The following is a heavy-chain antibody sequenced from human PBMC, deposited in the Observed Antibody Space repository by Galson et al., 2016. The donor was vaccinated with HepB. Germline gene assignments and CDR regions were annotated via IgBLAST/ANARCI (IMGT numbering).Heavy chain of an antibody. CDR2: ISYDGSYE. Sequence: SLRLSCAASGFTFSSYAMHWVRQAPGKGLEWVAVISYDGSYESYAGAVKGRFTISRDNFKNTLYLHPSSLRAEETAVYYCARAVHGSGSYWDKWGQGTLVAVSS. D-gene: IGHD3-10*01. CDR3: ARAVHGSGSYWDK. CDR1: GFTFSSYA. V-gene: IGHV3-30*04. J-gene: IGHJ4*02.